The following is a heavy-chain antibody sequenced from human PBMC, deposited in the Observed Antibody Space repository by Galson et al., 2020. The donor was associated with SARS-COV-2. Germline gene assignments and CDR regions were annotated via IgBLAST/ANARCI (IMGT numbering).Heavy chain of an antibody. CDR2: ISAHNGDT. Sequence: ASVKVSCKPSGYTFTSFGINWARQAPGQGLEWLGWISAHNGDTIYARRFHDRVTLTTDTYSCMAYMELRSLTSDDTAVYYCAISLGTADNLVSRDHWGRGTLVTVSS. CDR1: GYTFTSFG. D-gene: IGHD1-1*01. J-gene: IGHJ5*02. CDR3: AISLGTADNLVSRDH. V-gene: IGHV1-18*01.